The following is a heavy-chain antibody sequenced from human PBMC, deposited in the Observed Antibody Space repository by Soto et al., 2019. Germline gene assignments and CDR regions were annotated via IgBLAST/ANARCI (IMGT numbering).Heavy chain of an antibody. CDR1: GGSISSGGYY. Sequence: PSETLSLTCTVSGGSISSGGYYWSWIRQHPGKGLEWIGYIYYSGSTYYNPSLKSRVTISVDTSKNQFSLKLSSVTAADTAVYYCARGDYGSGSFYDAFDIWGQGTMVTVSS. J-gene: IGHJ3*02. CDR3: ARGDYGSGSFYDAFDI. CDR2: IYYSGST. V-gene: IGHV4-31*03. D-gene: IGHD3-10*01.